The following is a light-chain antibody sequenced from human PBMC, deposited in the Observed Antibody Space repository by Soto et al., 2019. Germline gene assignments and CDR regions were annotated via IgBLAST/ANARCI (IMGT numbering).Light chain of an antibody. CDR1: QTTSTH. V-gene: IGKV1-39*01. CDR3: QQTYNTPWT. J-gene: IGKJ1*01. CDR2: AAS. Sequence: DIQMTQSPSSLSASVGDRDTITCRTSQTTSTHLGWYQYKPGRAPKLLIYAASILQSGVPSRFSGSGSGTDFTLTINGLQLEDFATYYCQQTYNTPWTFGQGTKVEIK.